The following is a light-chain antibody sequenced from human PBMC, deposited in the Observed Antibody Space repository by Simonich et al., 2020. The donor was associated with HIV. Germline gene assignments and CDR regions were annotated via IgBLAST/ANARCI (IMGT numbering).Light chain of an antibody. CDR2: WAS. V-gene: IGKV4-1*01. CDR3: QQYYSTPPT. Sequence: EIVMTQSPDSLAVSLGERATVNCRSSRSVLYSSNNKNYLAWYQQKPGQPPKLLIYWASPRESGVPDRFSASGSGTDFTLTISSLQAEDVAIYYCQQYYSTPPTFGQGTKVEIK. CDR1: RSVLYSSNNKNY. J-gene: IGKJ1*01.